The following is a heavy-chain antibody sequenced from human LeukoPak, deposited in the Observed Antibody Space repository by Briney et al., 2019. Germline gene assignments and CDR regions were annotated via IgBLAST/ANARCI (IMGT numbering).Heavy chain of an antibody. CDR3: ARAIYSFGYADAFDI. CDR1: DDSISNYY. D-gene: IGHD5-18*01. J-gene: IGHJ3*02. CDR2: VYARGNT. Sequence: SETLSLTCTVSDDSISNYYWSWIRQPPGKGLEWIGSVYARGNTNDNPSLKSRVTISVDTSKNQFSLKLSSVTAADTAMHYCARAIYSFGYADAFDIWGQGTLVTVSS. V-gene: IGHV4-59*01.